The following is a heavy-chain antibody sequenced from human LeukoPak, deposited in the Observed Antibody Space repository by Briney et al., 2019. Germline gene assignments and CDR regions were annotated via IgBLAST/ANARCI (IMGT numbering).Heavy chain of an antibody. CDR2: IYYSGST. V-gene: IGHV4-59*01. CDR1: GGSISSYY. CDR3: ARAHHDSSGYYCVRWFDP. Sequence: SGTLALTCTVSGGSISSYYWSWIRQPPGKGLEWIGYIYYSGSTNYNPSLKSRVTISVDTSKNQFSLKLSSVTAADTAVYYCARAHHDSSGYYCVRWFDPWGQGTLVTVSS. D-gene: IGHD3-22*01. J-gene: IGHJ5*02.